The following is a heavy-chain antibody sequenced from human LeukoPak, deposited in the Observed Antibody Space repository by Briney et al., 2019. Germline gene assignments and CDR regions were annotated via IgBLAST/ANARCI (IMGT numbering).Heavy chain of an antibody. Sequence: GASVKVSCKAPGGTFSSYAISWVRQAPGQGLEWMGWINPNSGGTNYAQKFQGRVTMTRDTSISTAYMELSRLRSDDTAVYYCARDRVDYYGSRFDYWGQGTLVTVSS. CDR3: ARDRVDYYGSRFDY. CDR1: GGTFSSYA. D-gene: IGHD3-10*01. CDR2: INPNSGGT. V-gene: IGHV1-2*02. J-gene: IGHJ4*02.